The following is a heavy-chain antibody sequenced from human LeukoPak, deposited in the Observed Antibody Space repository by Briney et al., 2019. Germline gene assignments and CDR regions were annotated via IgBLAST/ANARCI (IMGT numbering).Heavy chain of an antibody. CDR1: GSTFSSYA. CDR3: AKDRNWPDAFDI. J-gene: IGHJ3*02. Sequence: PGGSLRLSCAASGSTFSSYAMSWVRQAPGKGLEWVSAISGSGGSTYYADSVKGRFTISRDNSKNTLYLQMNSLRAEDTAVYYCAKDRNWPDAFDIWGQGTMVTVSS. CDR2: ISGSGGST. V-gene: IGHV3-23*01.